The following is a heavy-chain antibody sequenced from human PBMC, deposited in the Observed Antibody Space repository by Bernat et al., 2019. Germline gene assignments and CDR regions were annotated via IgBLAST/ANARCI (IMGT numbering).Heavy chain of an antibody. V-gene: IGHV3-74*01. D-gene: IGHD2-21*01. CDR2: IDSDGSDT. J-gene: IGHJ3*02. Sequence: EVQLVESGGNLVQPGGSLRLSCAASGFTFRSYWIHWVRQAPGKGLVWVSRIDSDGSDTIYADSVRGRVTISRDNAKNTLYLQMNSLRADDTAVYYCARGGFHHGFDIWGQGTMVTVSS. CDR1: GFTFRSYW. CDR3: ARGGFHHGFDI.